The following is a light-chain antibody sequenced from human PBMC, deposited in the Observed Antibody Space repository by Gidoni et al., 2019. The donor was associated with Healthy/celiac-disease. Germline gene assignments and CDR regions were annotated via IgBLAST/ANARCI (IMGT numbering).Light chain of an antibody. CDR1: QSVSSY. CDR3: QQRSNWPPLT. J-gene: IGKJ4*02. V-gene: IGKV3-11*01. Sequence: ELVLPQSPATLSLSPGKRATLSCRASQSVSSYLAWYQQKPGQAPRLLIYDASNRATGIPARFSGSWSGTDFTLTISSLEPEDFAVYYCQQRSNWPPLTFGGGTKVEIK. CDR2: DAS.